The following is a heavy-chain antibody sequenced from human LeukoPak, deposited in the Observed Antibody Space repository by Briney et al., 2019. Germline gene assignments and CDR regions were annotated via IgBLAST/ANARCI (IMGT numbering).Heavy chain of an antibody. CDR1: GGSFSGYY. Sequence: SETLSLTCAVYGGSFSGYYWSWIRQPPGKGLEWIGEINHSGSTNYNPSLKSRVTISVDTSKNQFSLKLSSVTAADTAVYYCARLYGDYVGFDYWGQGTLVTVSS. CDR3: ARLYGDYVGFDY. J-gene: IGHJ4*02. CDR2: INHSGST. V-gene: IGHV4-34*01. D-gene: IGHD4-17*01.